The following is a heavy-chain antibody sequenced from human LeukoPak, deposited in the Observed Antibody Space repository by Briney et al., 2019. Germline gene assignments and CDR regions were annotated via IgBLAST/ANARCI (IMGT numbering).Heavy chain of an antibody. CDR1: GYTFTSYG. CDR2: ISAYNGNT. V-gene: IGHV1-18*01. D-gene: IGHD6-13*01. J-gene: IGHJ4*02. Sequence: GASVKVSCKASGYTFTSYGISWVRQAPGQGLEWMGWISAYNGNTNYAQKLQGRVIMTTDTSTSTAYMELRSLRSDDTAVYYCARDQVGSSSWYGSRRYLAPDYWGQGTPVTVSS. CDR3: ARDQVGSSSWYGSRRYLAPDY.